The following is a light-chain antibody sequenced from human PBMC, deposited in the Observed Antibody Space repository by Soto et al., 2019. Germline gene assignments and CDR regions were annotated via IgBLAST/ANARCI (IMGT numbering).Light chain of an antibody. J-gene: IGKJ2*01. Sequence: DIQMTQSPSTLSASVGDRVTITCRASQSISNYLAWYQQKPGKAPKVLIYDASSFERGVPLRFSGSGSETEFTLTISSLQPDDFATYYCQEYDSYSSTFGQGTKLQIK. V-gene: IGKV1-5*01. CDR3: QEYDSYSST. CDR2: DAS. CDR1: QSISNY.